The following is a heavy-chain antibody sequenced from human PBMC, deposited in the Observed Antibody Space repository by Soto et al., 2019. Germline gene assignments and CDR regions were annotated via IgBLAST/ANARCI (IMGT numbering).Heavy chain of an antibody. V-gene: IGHV2-5*02. CDR2: IYWDDDK. CDR3: AHRIASPGTLDY. D-gene: IGHD6-13*01. CDR1: GFSLSTSGVG. Sequence: QITLKESGPPLVKPTQTLTLTCTFSGFSLSTSGVGVGWIRQPPGKALEWLALIYWDDDKRYSPSLKSRLTITKDTSKHQVVLTMTNMDPVDTATYYCAHRIASPGTLDYWGQGTLVTVSS. J-gene: IGHJ4*02.